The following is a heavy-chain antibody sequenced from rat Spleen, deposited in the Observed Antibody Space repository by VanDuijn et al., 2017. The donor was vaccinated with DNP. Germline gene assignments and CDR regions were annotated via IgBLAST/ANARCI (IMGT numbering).Heavy chain of an antibody. Sequence: QVQLQQSGAELAKPGSSVKISCKASGYTFTSYYISWIKQTTGQGLEYVAYIHTGSGGTNYNEKFKGKATLTLDKSSSTAFMQLSSLTPDDSAVYYCARWDNYYWYFDFWGPGTMVTVSS. CDR3: ARWDNYYWYFDF. CDR2: IHTGSGGT. CDR1: GYTFTSYY. J-gene: IGHJ1*01. D-gene: IGHD5-1*01. V-gene: IGHV1-43*01.